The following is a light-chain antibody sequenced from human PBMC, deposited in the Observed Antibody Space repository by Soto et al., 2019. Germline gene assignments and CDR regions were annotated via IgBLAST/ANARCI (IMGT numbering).Light chain of an antibody. Sequence: QSVLSQPPSVSAAPGQKVTISCSGSSSNIGNNYVSWYQHLPGTAPQLLIYDNNKRPSGIRDRFSGSKSATSATLGITGLQTGDEADYYCGTLNSSLSAYVFGTGTKLTV. V-gene: IGLV1-51*01. CDR3: GTLNSSLSAYV. CDR2: DNN. CDR1: SSNIGNNY. J-gene: IGLJ1*01.